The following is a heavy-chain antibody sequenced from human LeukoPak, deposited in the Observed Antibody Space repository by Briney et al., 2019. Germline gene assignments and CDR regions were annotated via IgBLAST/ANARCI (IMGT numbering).Heavy chain of an antibody. CDR1: GGSISSYY. CDR3: ARTYSLVPGADY. D-gene: IGHD2-2*01. Sequence: PSETLSLTCTVSGGSISSYYWSWIRQPPGKGLEWIGYIYYSGSTNYNPSLKSRVTISVDTSKNQFSLKLSSVTAADTAVYYCARTYSLVPGADYWGQGTLVTVSS. J-gene: IGHJ4*02. CDR2: IYYSGST. V-gene: IGHV4-59*01.